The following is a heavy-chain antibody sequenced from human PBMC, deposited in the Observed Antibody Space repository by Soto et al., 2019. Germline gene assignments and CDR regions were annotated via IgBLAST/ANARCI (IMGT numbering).Heavy chain of an antibody. CDR2: IRTSVGDT. V-gene: IGHV3-23*01. CDR1: GFTFSSYA. CDR3: AKDPTYDYGYFDS. Sequence: GGALRLSCAASGFTFSSYAMNWVRQAPGKGLEWVSTIRTSVGDTYYAASVKGRFTISRDNSKSTVYLHLNSLRAEDTAIYYCAKDPTYDYGYFDSWGQGTPVTVS. J-gene: IGHJ4*02. D-gene: IGHD4-17*01.